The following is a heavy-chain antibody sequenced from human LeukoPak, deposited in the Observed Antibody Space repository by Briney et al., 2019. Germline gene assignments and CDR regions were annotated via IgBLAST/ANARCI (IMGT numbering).Heavy chain of an antibody. J-gene: IGHJ4*02. CDR1: GFTFSSYG. CDR2: ISYDGSNK. D-gene: IGHD1-26*01. CDR3: AKELRRELPLDY. V-gene: IGHV3-30*18. Sequence: GGSLRLSCAASGFTFSSYGMHWVRQAPGKGLEWVAVISYDGSNKYYADSVKGRFTISRDNSKNTLYLQMNSLRAEDTAVYYCAKELRRELPLDYWGQGTLVTVSS.